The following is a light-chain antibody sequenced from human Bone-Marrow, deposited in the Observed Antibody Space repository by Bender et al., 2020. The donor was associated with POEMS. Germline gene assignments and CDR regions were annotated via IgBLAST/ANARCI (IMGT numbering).Light chain of an antibody. V-gene: IGLV4-69*01. CDR3: QTWGTGCRV. Sequence: QLVLTQSPSASASLGASVKLSCTLSSGYSSYAIAWHQQRPGRGPRYLMKLNSDGSHYKGDEMPDRFSGSSSGAGRYRTISSLQSDDEADYYCQTWGTGCRVFGGGTKLTVL. CDR1: SGYSSYA. J-gene: IGLJ3*02. CDR2: LNSDGSH.